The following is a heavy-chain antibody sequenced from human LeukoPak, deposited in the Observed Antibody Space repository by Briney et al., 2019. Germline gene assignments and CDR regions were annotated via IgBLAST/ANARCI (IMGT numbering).Heavy chain of an antibody. V-gene: IGHV3-23*01. J-gene: IGHJ4*02. D-gene: IGHD3-22*01. CDR1: GFTSSSYA. CDR3: ARNSYYDSSGYYY. Sequence: GGSLRLSCAASGFTSSSYAMSWVRQAPGKGLEWVSAISGSGGSTYYADSVKGRFTISRDNSKNSLYLQMNSLGAEDTAVYYCARNSYYDSSGYYYWGQGTLVTVSS. CDR2: ISGSGGST.